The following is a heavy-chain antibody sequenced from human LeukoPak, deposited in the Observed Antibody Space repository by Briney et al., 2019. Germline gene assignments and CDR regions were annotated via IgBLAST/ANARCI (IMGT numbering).Heavy chain of an antibody. CDR2: ISAYNGNT. Sequence: ASVNVSCKASGYTFTSYGSSWVRQAPGQALEWMGWISAYNGNTNYAQKLQGRVTMTTDTSTSTAYMELRSLRSDDTAVYYCARDFEMATILRYYYYYMDVWGKGTTVTVSS. CDR1: GYTFTSYG. J-gene: IGHJ6*03. CDR3: ARDFEMATILRYYYYYMDV. D-gene: IGHD5-24*01. V-gene: IGHV1-18*01.